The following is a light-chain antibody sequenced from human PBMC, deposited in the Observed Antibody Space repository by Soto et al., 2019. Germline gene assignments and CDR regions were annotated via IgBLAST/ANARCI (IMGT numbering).Light chain of an antibody. Sequence: QSVLTQPPSVSAAPGRTVTISCSGSSSNIGNSFVSWYQQLPGTAPRLLIYDNNERPSGILDRFSGSKSGTSATLGITGLQTGDEADYYCGAWDGGLSAFVFGTGTKLTVL. CDR2: DNN. CDR3: GAWDGGLSAFV. V-gene: IGLV1-51*01. CDR1: SSNIGNSF. J-gene: IGLJ1*01.